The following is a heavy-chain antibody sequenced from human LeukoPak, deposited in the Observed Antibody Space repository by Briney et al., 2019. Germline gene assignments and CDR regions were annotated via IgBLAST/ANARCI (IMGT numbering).Heavy chain of an antibody. CDR1: GYTFTGYY. V-gene: IGHV1-69*05. CDR3: AREIAAAGTAGI. J-gene: IGHJ4*02. Sequence: GASVKVSCKASGYTFTGYYMHWVRQAPGQGLEWMGGIIPIFGTANYAQKFQGRVTITTGESTSTAYMELSSLRSEDTAVYYCAREIAAAGTAGIWGQGTLVTVSS. CDR2: IIPIFGTA. D-gene: IGHD6-13*01.